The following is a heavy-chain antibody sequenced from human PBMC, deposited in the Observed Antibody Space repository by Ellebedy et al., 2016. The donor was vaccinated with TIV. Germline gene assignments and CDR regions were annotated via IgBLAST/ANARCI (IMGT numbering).Heavy chain of an antibody. Sequence: MPSETLSLTCGVYGGSFSDHYWAWIRQPPGKGLEWIGSIYYSGSTYYNPSLQSRVTISVDTSKNRFSLKLSSVTAADTAVYYCARHPSFEQWLAPNDAFDIWGQGTMVTVSS. CDR2: IYYSGST. CDR1: GGSFSDHY. D-gene: IGHD6-19*01. J-gene: IGHJ3*02. V-gene: IGHV4-39*01. CDR3: ARHPSFEQWLAPNDAFDI.